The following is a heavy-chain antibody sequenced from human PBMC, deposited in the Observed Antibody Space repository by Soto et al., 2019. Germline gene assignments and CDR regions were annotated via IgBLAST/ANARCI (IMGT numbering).Heavy chain of an antibody. CDR1: GFTFSSYW. D-gene: IGHD1-26*01. CDR3: ARGGIVGATPAGY. V-gene: IGHV3-74*01. J-gene: IGHJ4*02. CDR2: ISSDGSST. Sequence: PGGSLRLSCAASGFTFSSYWMHWVRQAPGKGLVWVSRISSDGSSTSYADSVKGRFTISRDNAKNTLYLQMNSLRAEDTAVYYCARGGIVGATPAGYWGQGTLVTVSS.